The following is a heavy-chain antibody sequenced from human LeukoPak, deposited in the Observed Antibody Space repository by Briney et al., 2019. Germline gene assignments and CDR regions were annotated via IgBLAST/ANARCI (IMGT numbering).Heavy chain of an antibody. V-gene: IGHV3-23*01. CDR3: ARSVPDYTRFDY. J-gene: IGHJ4*02. Sequence: GGSLRLSCAASGFIFSSYSMNWVRQAPGKGLEWVSVITGSGGNTYYADSVKGRFTISKDNSKNTVYLQMSSLRAEDTALYYCARSVPDYTRFDYWGQGALVTVSS. CDR1: GFIFSSYS. D-gene: IGHD4-11*01. CDR2: ITGSGGNT.